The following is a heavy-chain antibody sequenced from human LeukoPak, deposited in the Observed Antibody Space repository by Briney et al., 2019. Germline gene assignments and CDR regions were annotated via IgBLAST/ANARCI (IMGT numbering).Heavy chain of an antibody. CDR1: GYGFTSYW. V-gene: IGHV5-51*01. D-gene: IGHD3-9*01. CDR3: ARRGRYFDFDL. J-gene: IGHJ4*02. CDR2: IYPGDSDT. Sequence: GESLKISCTGSGYGFTSYWIGWVRQMPGKGLEWMGIIYPGDSDTTYSPSFQGQVTISADTSIRTAYLQWSSLKASDTAMYYCARRGRYFDFDLWGQGTLVTASS.